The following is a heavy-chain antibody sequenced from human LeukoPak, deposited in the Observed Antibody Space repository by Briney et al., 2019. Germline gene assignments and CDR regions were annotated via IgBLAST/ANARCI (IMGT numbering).Heavy chain of an antibody. V-gene: IGHV4-61*02. CDR1: GGSISSGSYY. J-gene: IGHJ4*02. CDR2: IYTSGST. D-gene: IGHD3-10*01. CDR3: ARGLWFGDENPPYFDY. Sequence: SETLSLTCTVSGGSISSGSYYWSWIRQPAGKGLEWIGRIYTSGSTNYNPSLKSRVTISVDTSRNQFSLKLSSVTAADTAVYYCARGLWFGDENPPYFDYWGQGILVTVSS.